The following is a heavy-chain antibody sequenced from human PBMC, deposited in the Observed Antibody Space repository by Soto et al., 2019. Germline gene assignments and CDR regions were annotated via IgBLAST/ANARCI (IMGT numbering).Heavy chain of an antibody. CDR2: IKQDGSEK. J-gene: IGHJ4*02. CDR3: ARDRYDYGDNYGAVCGY. V-gene: IGHV3-7*01. CDR1: GFTFSSYW. D-gene: IGHD4-17*01. Sequence: GGSLRLSCAASGFTFSSYWMSWVRQAPGKGLEWVANIKQDGSEKYYVDSVKGRFTISRDNAKNSLYLQMNSLRAEDTAVYYCARDRYDYGDNYGAVCGYWGQGTLVTVSS.